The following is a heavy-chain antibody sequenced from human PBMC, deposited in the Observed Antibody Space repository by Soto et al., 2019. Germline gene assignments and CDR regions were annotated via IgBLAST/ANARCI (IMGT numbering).Heavy chain of an antibody. CDR2: IDTDGSST. D-gene: IGHD6-19*01. J-gene: IGHJ4*02. Sequence: QPGGSLRLSCSASGFSFSSYWMHWVRQAPGQGLAWVSRIDTDGSSTSYADSVKGRFTISRDNAKNTLYLQMNSSRVEDTAVYHCAREVGNGCYGGWGQGTRVTVSS. CDR1: GFSFSSYW. V-gene: IGHV3-74*01. CDR3: AREVGNGCYGG.